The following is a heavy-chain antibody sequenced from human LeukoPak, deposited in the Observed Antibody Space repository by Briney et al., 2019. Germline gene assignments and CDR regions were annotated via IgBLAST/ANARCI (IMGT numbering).Heavy chain of an antibody. CDR3: ARDKGLPQAFDI. CDR2: ISYSETT. D-gene: IGHD5/OR15-5a*01. CDR1: GGSISSFY. J-gene: IGHJ3*02. Sequence: SETLSLTCTVAGGSISSFYWSWIRQPPGKGLEYIGYISYSETTSYNPSLKSRVTISVDTSKNQFSLKLTSVTAADTAVYYCARDKGLPQAFDIWGQGTMVTVSS. V-gene: IGHV4-59*01.